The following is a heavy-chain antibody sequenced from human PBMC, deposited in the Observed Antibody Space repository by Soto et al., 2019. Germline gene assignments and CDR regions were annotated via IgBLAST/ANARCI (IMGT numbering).Heavy chain of an antibody. V-gene: IGHV3-23*01. Sequence: GGSLRFSCAASGFTFSSYAMSWVRQAPGKGLEWVSAISGSGGSTYYADSVKGRFTIPRDNSKNTLYLQMNSLRAEDTAVYYCAKVSYYDSSGYLDAFDIWGQGTMVTVSS. J-gene: IGHJ3*02. CDR3: AKVSYYDSSGYLDAFDI. CDR2: ISGSGGST. D-gene: IGHD3-22*01. CDR1: GFTFSSYA.